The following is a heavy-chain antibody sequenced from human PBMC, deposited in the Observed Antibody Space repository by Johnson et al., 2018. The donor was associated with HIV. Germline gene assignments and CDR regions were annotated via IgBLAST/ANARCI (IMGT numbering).Heavy chain of an antibody. CDR1: AFSFSGYA. CDR2: ISYDGSNK. D-gene: IGHD2-8*01. V-gene: IGHV3-30-3*01. Sequence: QMQLVESGGGVVQPGRSLRLSCTSAFSFSGYAMHWVRQAPGKGLEWVAVISYDGSNKYYADSVKGRFTISRDNSKNTLYLQMKSLRAEDTAVYYCARGEDGVDAFDIWGQGTMVTVSS. J-gene: IGHJ3*02. CDR3: ARGEDGVDAFDI.